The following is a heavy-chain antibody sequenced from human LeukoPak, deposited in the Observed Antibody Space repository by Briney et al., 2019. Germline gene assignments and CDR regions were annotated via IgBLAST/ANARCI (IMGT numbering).Heavy chain of an antibody. CDR3: ARSGGILTGYYDY. Sequence: GGSLRLSCAASGFSFSSYSMNWVRQAPGKGLEWVSSISSSSSYIYSADSVKGRFTISRDNAKNSLYLQMYSLRAEDTAVYYCARSGGILTGYYDYWGQGTLVTVSS. CDR1: GFSFSSYS. V-gene: IGHV3-21*01. CDR2: ISSSSSYI. D-gene: IGHD3-9*01. J-gene: IGHJ4*02.